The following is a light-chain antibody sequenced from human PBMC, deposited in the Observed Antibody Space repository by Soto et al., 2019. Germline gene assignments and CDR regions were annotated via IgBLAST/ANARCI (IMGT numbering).Light chain of an antibody. J-gene: IGKJ1*01. Sequence: DIQMTQSPSTLSASVGDRVTITCRASQSIGRWLAWYQQKPGTAPKLLIYAASSLQSGVPPRFSGRRSGTDFTLTISSLQPEDFATYYCQQSYRRVTFGQGTKVDIK. V-gene: IGKV1-39*01. CDR1: QSIGRW. CDR3: QQSYRRVT. CDR2: AAS.